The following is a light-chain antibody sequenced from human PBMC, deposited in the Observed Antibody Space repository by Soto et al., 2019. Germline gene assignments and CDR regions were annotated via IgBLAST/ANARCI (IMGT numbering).Light chain of an antibody. CDR3: SSYPSSFYV. CDR1: SSDVGGYNF. CDR2: DVS. J-gene: IGLJ1*01. Sequence: QSVLTQPASVSGSPGQSITISCTGTSSDVGGYNFVSWYQQHPGKAPKLMIYDVSDRPSGVSNRLSGPKSGNTASLTISGLQAEDEADYYCSSYPSSFYVFGTGTKVTVL. V-gene: IGLV2-14*01.